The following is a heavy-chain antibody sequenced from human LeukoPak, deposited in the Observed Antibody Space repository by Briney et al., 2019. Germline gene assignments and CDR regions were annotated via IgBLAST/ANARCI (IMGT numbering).Heavy chain of an antibody. D-gene: IGHD3-22*01. J-gene: IGHJ5*02. V-gene: IGHV4-34*01. Sequence: SETLSLTCAVYGGSFSSYYWSWIRQPPGKGLEWIGEINHSGSTNYNPSLKSRVTISVDTSKNQFSLKLSSVTAADTAVYYCARAPSSGYSFDPWGQGTLVTVSS. CDR1: GGSFSSYY. CDR2: INHSGST. CDR3: ARAPSSGYSFDP.